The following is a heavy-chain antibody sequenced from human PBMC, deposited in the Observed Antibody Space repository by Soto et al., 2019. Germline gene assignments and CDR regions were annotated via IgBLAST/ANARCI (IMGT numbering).Heavy chain of an antibody. J-gene: IGHJ6*02. CDR3: AKDGNSRTRNYYYYYGMDV. D-gene: IGHD6-13*01. CDR1: GFTFDDYA. V-gene: IGHV3-43D*04. Sequence: GGSLRLSCAASGFTFDDYAMHWVSQAHGKGLEWVSLISWDGGSTYYADSVKGRFTISRDNSKISLYLQMNSLRAEDTALYYCAKDGNSRTRNYYYYYGMDVWGQGTTVTVSS. CDR2: ISWDGGST.